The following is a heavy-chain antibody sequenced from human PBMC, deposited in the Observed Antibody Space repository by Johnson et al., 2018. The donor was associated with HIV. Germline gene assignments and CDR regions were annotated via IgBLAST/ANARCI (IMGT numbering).Heavy chain of an antibody. CDR1: GFTFDDYG. V-gene: IGHV3-20*04. Sequence: EVQLVESGGGVVRPGGSLRLSCAASGFTFDDYGMSWVRQAPGKGLEWVSYISSRGSTGFADSVKGRFTISRDNAKNSMYLQMNSLRVEDTALYYCVRDTGYCSGGRCDDAFDVWGQGTVVTVSS. D-gene: IGHD2-15*01. CDR2: ISSRGST. J-gene: IGHJ3*01. CDR3: VRDTGYCSGGRCDDAFDV.